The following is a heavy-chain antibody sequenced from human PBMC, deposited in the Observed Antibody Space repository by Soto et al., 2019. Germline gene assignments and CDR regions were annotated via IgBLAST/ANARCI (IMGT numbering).Heavy chain of an antibody. CDR2: IKSKTDGGTT. CDR1: GFTFSNAW. V-gene: IGHV3-15*07. D-gene: IGHD3-9*01. Sequence: GGSLRLSCAASGFTFSNAWMNWVRQAPGNGLDWVGRIKSKTDGGTTDYAAPVKGRFTISIDDSKNTLYLQMNSLKTEDTAVYYCTTDHPIFDILTGYFSPSAFDIWGQGTTVTVSS. CDR3: TTDHPIFDILTGYFSPSAFDI. J-gene: IGHJ3*02.